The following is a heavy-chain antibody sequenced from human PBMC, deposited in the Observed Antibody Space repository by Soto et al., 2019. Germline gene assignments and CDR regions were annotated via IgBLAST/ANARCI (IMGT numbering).Heavy chain of an antibody. D-gene: IGHD3-3*01. CDR2: ISGSGGST. J-gene: IGHJ4*02. CDR3: AKPGRFLEWSLNPYFDY. CDR1: GFTFSSYA. V-gene: IGHV3-23*01. Sequence: PGGSLRLSCAASGFTFSSYAMSWVRQAPGKGLEWVSAISGSGGSTYYADSVKGRFTISRDNSKNTLYLQMNSLRAEDTAVYYCAKPGRFLEWSLNPYFDYWGQGTLVTVSS.